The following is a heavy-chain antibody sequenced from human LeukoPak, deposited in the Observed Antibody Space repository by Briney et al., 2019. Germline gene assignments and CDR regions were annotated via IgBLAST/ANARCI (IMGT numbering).Heavy chain of an antibody. V-gene: IGHV3-33*01. J-gene: IGHJ4*02. CDR1: GFTFSSYG. CDR3: ARGRQLAHFDY. D-gene: IGHD6-6*01. CDR2: IWYDGSNK. Sequence: GRSLRLSCAASGFTFSSYGMHRVRQAPGKGLEWVAVIWYDGSNKYYADSVKGRFTISRDNSKNTLYLQMNSLRAEDTAVYYCARGRQLAHFDYWGQGTLVSVSS.